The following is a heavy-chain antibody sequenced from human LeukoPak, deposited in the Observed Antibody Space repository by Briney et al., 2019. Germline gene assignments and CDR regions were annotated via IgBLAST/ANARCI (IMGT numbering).Heavy chain of an antibody. Sequence: SEALSLTCTVSGGSISSYYWSWIRQSPGKGLEWIGYIYYSGSTNYNPSLKSRVTISVDTSKNQFSLKLSSVTAVDTAVYYCARGPVGGATYYDGDAFDIWGQGTMVTVSS. D-gene: IGHD1-26*01. CDR3: ARGPVGGATYYDGDAFDI. CDR2: IYYSGST. CDR1: GGSISSYY. J-gene: IGHJ3*02. V-gene: IGHV4-59*01.